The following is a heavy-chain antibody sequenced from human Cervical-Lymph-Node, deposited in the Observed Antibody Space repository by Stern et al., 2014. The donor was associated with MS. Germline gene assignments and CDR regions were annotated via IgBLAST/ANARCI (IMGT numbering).Heavy chain of an antibody. V-gene: IGHV3-7*03. D-gene: IGHD1-26*01. J-gene: IGHJ4*02. CDR2: INQDGSEK. CDR1: GFTFFKYW. CDR3: ARHSGTYLDC. Sequence: EVQLVESGGGLVQPGGSLRLSCATSGFTFFKYWMSWVRQAPGKGLEWVANINQDGSEKYYVDSVKGRFTISRDNAKNSLYLQMSSLRVEDTAVYYCARHSGTYLDCWGQGTLSTVSS.